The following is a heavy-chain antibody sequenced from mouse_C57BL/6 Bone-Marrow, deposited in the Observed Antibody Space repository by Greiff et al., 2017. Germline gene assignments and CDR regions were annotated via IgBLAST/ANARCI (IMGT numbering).Heavy chain of an antibody. V-gene: IGHV1-26*01. D-gene: IGHD2-3*01. Sequence: EVQLQQSGPELVKPGASVKISCKASGYTFTDYYMTWVKQSHGKSLEWIGDINPNNGGTSYTQKFKGKATLTVDKSSSTAYMELRSLTAEDSAVYYCARGRWLLLAMDYWGQGTSVTVSS. CDR3: ARGRWLLLAMDY. J-gene: IGHJ4*01. CDR2: INPNNGGT. CDR1: GYTFTDYY.